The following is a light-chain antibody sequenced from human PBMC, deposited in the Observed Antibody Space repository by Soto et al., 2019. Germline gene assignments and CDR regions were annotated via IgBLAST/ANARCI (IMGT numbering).Light chain of an antibody. Sequence: EIVLTQSPGTLSLSPGERATLSCRASQNISSNYLVWYQQKPGQAPRLLIYGASSRATGIPDRFSGSGSGTDFTLTISRLEPEDFAVYYCQQYGRSPWTFGQGTKVEIK. V-gene: IGKV3-20*01. J-gene: IGKJ1*01. CDR1: QNISSNY. CDR2: GAS. CDR3: QQYGRSPWT.